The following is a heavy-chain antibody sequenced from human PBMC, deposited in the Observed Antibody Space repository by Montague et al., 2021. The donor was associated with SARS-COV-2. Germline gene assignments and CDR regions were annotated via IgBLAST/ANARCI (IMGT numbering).Heavy chain of an antibody. D-gene: IGHD3-22*01. Sequence: SKTLSLTCTVSGGSINDHYRSWIRQSPGKGLEWIGYISSNGKTNYNLSLKSRVTLSADASRNEFSLKLDSVTAADTAVYFCARRGYYDSAGYHWHLDLWGRGMLVTVSS. V-gene: IGHV4-4*09. CDR2: ISSNGKT. J-gene: IGHJ2*01. CDR3: ARRGYYDSAGYHWHLDL. CDR1: GGSINDHY.